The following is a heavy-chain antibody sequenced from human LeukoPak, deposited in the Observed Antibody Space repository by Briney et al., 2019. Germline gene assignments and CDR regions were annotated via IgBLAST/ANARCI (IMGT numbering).Heavy chain of an antibody. D-gene: IGHD5-12*01. CDR3: AKRVGYSGYDSAAFDY. CDR2: ISGSGGST. CDR1: GFTFSSYG. V-gene: IGHV3-23*01. Sequence: GGSLRLSCAASGFTFSSYGMSWVRQAPGKGLEWVSAISGSGGSTYYADSVKGRFTISRDNSKNTLYLQMNSLRAEDTAVYYCAKRVGYSGYDSAAFDYWGQGTLVTVSS. J-gene: IGHJ4*02.